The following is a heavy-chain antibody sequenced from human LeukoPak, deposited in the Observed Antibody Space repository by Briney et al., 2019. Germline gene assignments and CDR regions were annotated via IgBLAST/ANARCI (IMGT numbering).Heavy chain of an antibody. D-gene: IGHD3-16*01. Sequence: ASAKVSCKASGGNFNSYVFSWVRQAPGQGPEWMGGIIPMIKKTNSAQKFRGRVAISADMSTTTVYMELSSLTSEDTAIYYCARDGGADASGFDVWGQGTLVTVSS. V-gene: IGHV1-69*10. CDR2: IIPMIKKT. CDR3: ARDGGADASGFDV. CDR1: GGNFNSYV. J-gene: IGHJ3*01.